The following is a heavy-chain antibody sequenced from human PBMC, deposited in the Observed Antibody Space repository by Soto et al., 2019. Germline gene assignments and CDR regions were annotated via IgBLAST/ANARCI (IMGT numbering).Heavy chain of an antibody. CDR1: GFTFSSYD. J-gene: IGHJ6*03. CDR2: IGTAGDT. Sequence: GGSLRLSCAASGFTFSSYDMHWVRQATGKGLEWVSAIGTAGDTYYPGSVKGRFTISRENAKNSLYLQMNSLRAGDTAVYYCARALRSSWYHYYYSMDVWGKGTTVTASS. D-gene: IGHD6-13*01. V-gene: IGHV3-13*01. CDR3: ARALRSSWYHYYYSMDV.